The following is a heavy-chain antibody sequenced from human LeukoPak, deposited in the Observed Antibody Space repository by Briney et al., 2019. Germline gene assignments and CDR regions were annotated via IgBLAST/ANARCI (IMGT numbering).Heavy chain of an antibody. CDR3: AREGYCSSTSCPRRSRYFDY. CDR1: GGTFSSYA. V-gene: IGHV1-69*06. Sequence: GSSVKVSCKASGGTFSSYAISWVRQAPGQGLEWMGGIIPIIGTANYAQKFQGRVTITADKSTSTAYMELSSLRSEDTAVYYCAREGYCSSTSCPRRSRYFDYWGQGTLVTVSS. J-gene: IGHJ4*02. CDR2: IIPIIGTA. D-gene: IGHD2-2*01.